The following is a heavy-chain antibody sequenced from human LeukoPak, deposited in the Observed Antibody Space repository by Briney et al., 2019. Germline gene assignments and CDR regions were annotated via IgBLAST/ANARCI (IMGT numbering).Heavy chain of an antibody. CDR1: GGSISSSGYY. J-gene: IGHJ5*02. Sequence: SETLSLTCTVSGGSISSSGYYWGWIRQPPGKGLEWIASIYYSGSTYYNPSLKSRVTISVDTSKNQLSLKLSSLTAADTAVYYCARHEYSGSYYGLSWFDPWGQGTLVTVSS. V-gene: IGHV4-39*01. CDR2: IYYSGST. D-gene: IGHD1-26*01. CDR3: ARHEYSGSYYGLSWFDP.